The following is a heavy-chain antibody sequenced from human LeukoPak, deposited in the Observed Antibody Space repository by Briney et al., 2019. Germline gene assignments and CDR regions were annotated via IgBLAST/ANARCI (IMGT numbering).Heavy chain of an antibody. Sequence: GGTLRLSCAASGFTFSSYWMHWVRQAPGKGLVWVSRIKSDGKTNYADSVKGRFTISRDNAKNTVSLQMNSLRAEDTGVYYCARAPSEIGGYYPEYFRHWGQGTLVTVSS. J-gene: IGHJ1*01. D-gene: IGHD3-22*01. V-gene: IGHV3-74*01. CDR1: GFTFSSYW. CDR2: IKSDGKT. CDR3: ARAPSEIGGYYPEYFRH.